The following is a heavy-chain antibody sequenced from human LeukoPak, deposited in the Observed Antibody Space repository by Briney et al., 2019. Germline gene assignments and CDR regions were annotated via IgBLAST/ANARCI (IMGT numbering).Heavy chain of an antibody. CDR3: ASAVYDFWSGYQDY. J-gene: IGHJ4*02. CDR1: GGSFSGYY. Sequence: PSETLSLTCAVYGGSFSGYYWSWIRQPPGKGLEWIREINHSGSTNYSPSLKSRVTISVDTSKNQFSLKLSSVTAADTAVYYCASAVYDFWSGYQDYWGQGTLVTVSS. CDR2: INHSGST. V-gene: IGHV4-34*01. D-gene: IGHD3-3*01.